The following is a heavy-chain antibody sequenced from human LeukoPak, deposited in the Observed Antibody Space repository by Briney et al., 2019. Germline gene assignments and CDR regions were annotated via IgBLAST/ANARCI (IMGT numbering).Heavy chain of an antibody. CDR3: ARDSGAQSSFDY. D-gene: IGHD1-26*01. CDR2: IYYSGST. CDR1: GGSISSYY. J-gene: IGHJ4*02. Sequence: PSETLSLTCTVSGGSISSYYWSWIRQPPGKGLEWSGYIYYSGSTNYNPSLKSRVTISVDTSKNQFSLKLSSVTAADTAVYYCARDSGAQSSFDYWGQGTLVTVSS. V-gene: IGHV4-59*01.